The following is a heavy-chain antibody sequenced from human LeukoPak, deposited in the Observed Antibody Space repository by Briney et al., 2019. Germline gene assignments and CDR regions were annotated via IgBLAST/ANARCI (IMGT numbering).Heavy chain of an antibody. CDR2: INPSSGGT. Sequence: ASVKVSCTASGYTFTAYYMHWVRQAPGQGPEWMGWINPSSGGTNYAQKFQGRVTMTTDTSTSTAYLELRSLRSDDTAVYYCARDMKRSRARWENLGLDPWGQGTLVTVSS. CDR1: GYTFTAYY. CDR3: ARDMKRSRARWENLGLDP. V-gene: IGHV1-2*02. J-gene: IGHJ5*02. D-gene: IGHD3-16*01.